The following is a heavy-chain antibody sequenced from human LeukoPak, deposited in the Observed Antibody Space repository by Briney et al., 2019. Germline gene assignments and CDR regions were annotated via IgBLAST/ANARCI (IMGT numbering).Heavy chain of an antibody. CDR1: GFTXSSYG. V-gene: IGHV3-33*01. J-gene: IGHJ4*02. D-gene: IGHD2/OR15-2a*01. Sequence: SLRLSCXASGFTXSSYGMHWVRQAPGKGLEWVALIWYDGSNKYYADSVKGRFTISRDNSKNTLYVQMNSLRAEDTAVYYCARASNCISSTCSVDYWGQGTLVTVSS. CDR3: ARASNCISSTCSVDY. CDR2: IWYDGSNK.